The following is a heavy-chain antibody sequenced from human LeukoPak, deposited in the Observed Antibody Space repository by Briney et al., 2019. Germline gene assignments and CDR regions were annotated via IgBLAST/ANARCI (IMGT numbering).Heavy chain of an antibody. Sequence: GASVTVSFKASSYIFTTYGFSWVRPAPGQGREWMGWINTYNGNTNYVQKLQGRLTMTTDTSTSTAYIDLRSLRSDDTAVYYCVRQAGGYSSRWYQFHFDYWGQGTLVTVSS. J-gene: IGHJ4*02. V-gene: IGHV1-18*04. CDR3: VRQAGGYSSRWYQFHFDY. CDR2: INTYNGNT. CDR1: SYIFTTYG. D-gene: IGHD6-19*01.